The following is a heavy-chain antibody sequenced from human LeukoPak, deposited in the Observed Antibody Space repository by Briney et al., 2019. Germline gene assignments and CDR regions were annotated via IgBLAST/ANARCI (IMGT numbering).Heavy chain of an antibody. CDR2: ISGSGGST. Sequence: GGSLRLSCAASGFTFSSYAMSWVRQAPGKGLEWVSAISGSGGSTYYADSVKGRFTISRDNSKNTLYLQMNSLRAEDTAVYYCAKSMSITIFGVAEDAFDIWGQGTMVTVSS. V-gene: IGHV3-23*01. CDR1: GFTFSSYA. CDR3: AKSMSITIFGVAEDAFDI. D-gene: IGHD3-3*01. J-gene: IGHJ3*02.